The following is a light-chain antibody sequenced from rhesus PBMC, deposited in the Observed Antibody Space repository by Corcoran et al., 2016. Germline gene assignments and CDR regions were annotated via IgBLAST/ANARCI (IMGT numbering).Light chain of an antibody. Sequence: DIQMTQSPSSLSASVGDRVTITCRASQGITNDLAWYQQKPGETPKLLIYEASTVQSGIPSRFSGSGAGTDCTLPISSLHSEDFATFYCKQYYSLPWTFGLGTKLDIQ. J-gene: IGKJ1*01. CDR2: EAS. CDR1: QGITND. CDR3: KQYYSLPWT. V-gene: IGKV1-25*01.